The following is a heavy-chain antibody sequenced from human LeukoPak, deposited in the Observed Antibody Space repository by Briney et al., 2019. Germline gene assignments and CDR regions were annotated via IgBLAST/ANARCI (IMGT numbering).Heavy chain of an antibody. CDR1: GYTFISYD. V-gene: IGHV1-8*01. CDR2: MNPNSGNT. Sequence: ASVKVSCKASGYTFISYDINWVRQATGQGLEWMGWMNPNSGNTGYAQRFQGRVTMTRNTSISTAYMELSSLRSEDTAVYYCARKVLRFFDAFDIWGQGTMVTVSS. D-gene: IGHD3-3*01. J-gene: IGHJ3*02. CDR3: ARKVLRFFDAFDI.